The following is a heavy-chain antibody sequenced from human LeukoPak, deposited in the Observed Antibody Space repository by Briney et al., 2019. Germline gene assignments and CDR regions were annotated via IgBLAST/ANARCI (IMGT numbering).Heavy chain of an antibody. Sequence: GGSLRLSCAASGFTFSSYAMSWVRQAPGKGLEWVSAISGSGGSTYYAASVKSRFTISRDNSKNTLYLQMNGLRAEDTAVYYWVGGGLERRRGYYFDYWGQGTLVTVSS. J-gene: IGHJ4*02. CDR2: ISGSGGST. V-gene: IGHV3-23*01. CDR3: VGGGLERRRGYYFDY. CDR1: GFTFSSYA. D-gene: IGHD1-1*01.